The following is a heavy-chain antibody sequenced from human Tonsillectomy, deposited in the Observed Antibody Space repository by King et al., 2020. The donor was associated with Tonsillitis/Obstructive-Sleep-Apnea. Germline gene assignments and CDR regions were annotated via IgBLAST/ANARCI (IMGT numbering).Heavy chain of an antibody. CDR3: ARLGGDSSGYYYFDY. V-gene: IGHV1-69*10. Sequence: QLVQSGAEVKKPGSSVKVSCKASGGTFSSYAISWVRQAPGQGLEWMGGIIPILGIANYAQKFQGRVTITADKSTSTAYMELSSLRSEDTAVYYCARLGGDSSGYYYFDYWGQGPLVTVSP. D-gene: IGHD3-22*01. J-gene: IGHJ4*02. CDR2: IIPILGIA. CDR1: GGTFSSYA.